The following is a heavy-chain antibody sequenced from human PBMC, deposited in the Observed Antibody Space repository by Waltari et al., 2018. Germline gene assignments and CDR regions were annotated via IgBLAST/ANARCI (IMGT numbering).Heavy chain of an antibody. V-gene: IGHV3-74*03. J-gene: IGHJ4*02. Sequence: EVQLVESGGGLVQPGGCLRPSCEASGFTFRSYWMHWVRQVPGKGLVGVGRITGDGSGTTYAASVKGRFTISRDNAKNTLFLQMNSLRDEDTAVYYCVRYVVVTAGDYWGQGTLVAVSS. CDR3: VRYVVVTAGDY. CDR1: GFTFRSYW. CDR2: ITGDGSGT. D-gene: IGHD2-21*02.